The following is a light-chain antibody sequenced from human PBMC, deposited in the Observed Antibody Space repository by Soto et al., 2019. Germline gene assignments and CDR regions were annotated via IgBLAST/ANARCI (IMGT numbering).Light chain of an antibody. CDR1: SSDIGAFNY. V-gene: IGLV2-14*01. Sequence: QSALTQPASVSGSPGQSITISCTGSSSDIGAFNYVAWYQQHPGKAPKLIIHGVTNRHSGVSSRFSGSKSDYTASLTISGLQAEDVDAYYCSSYTTAFFYVFGTGTKLTVL. CDR3: SSYTTAFFYV. CDR2: GVT. J-gene: IGLJ1*01.